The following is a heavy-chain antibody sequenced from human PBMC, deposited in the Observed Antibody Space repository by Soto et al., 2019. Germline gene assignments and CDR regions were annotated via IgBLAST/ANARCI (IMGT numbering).Heavy chain of an antibody. CDR1: GFTFSNYA. V-gene: IGHV3-23*01. CDR2: ISGPGGST. J-gene: IGHJ4*02. CDR3: ARDERIAVAGSDN. D-gene: IGHD2-21*01. Sequence: EVHLLESGGGLVQPGGSLRLSCAASGFTFSNYAMTWVRQAAGKGLEWVSSISGPGGSTYYADSVQGRFTISRDNSKITLFLQMNNLRAEDTALYYCARDERIAVAGSDNWCQGILVTVTS.